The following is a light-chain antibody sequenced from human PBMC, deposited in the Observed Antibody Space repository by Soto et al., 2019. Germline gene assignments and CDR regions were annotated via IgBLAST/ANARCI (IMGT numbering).Light chain of an antibody. J-gene: IGLJ2*01. V-gene: IGLV2-23*01. CDR3: CSYAGPSTI. Sequence: QSVLTQPASVSGSPGQSITISCTGTSSDVGGYNFVSWFQQHPGKVPKLIIYEGTERPSGVSNRFSASKSGNTASLTISGLQPEDEADYYCCSYAGPSTIFGGGTKLTVL. CDR1: SSDVGGYNF. CDR2: EGT.